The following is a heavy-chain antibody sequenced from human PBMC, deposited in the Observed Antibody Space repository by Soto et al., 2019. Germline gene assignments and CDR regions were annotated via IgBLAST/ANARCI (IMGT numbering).Heavy chain of an antibody. CDR1: GGTFSTYA. CDR2: IIPIFGTA. V-gene: IGHV1-69*06. D-gene: IGHD3-9*01. CDR3: ARGPYDILTGRWYV. J-gene: IGHJ4*02. Sequence: SVKVSCKASGGTFSTYAISWVRQAPGQGLEWMGGIIPIFGTANYAQKFLGRVTITADKSTSTAYMELSSLRSEDTAVYYCARGPYDILTGRWYVWGQGTLVTVSS.